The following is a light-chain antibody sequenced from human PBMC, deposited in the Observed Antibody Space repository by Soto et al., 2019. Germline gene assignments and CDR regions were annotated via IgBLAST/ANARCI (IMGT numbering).Light chain of an antibody. CDR3: QQYGTSPRT. V-gene: IGKV3-20*01. Sequence: EIVLTQSPGPLSLSPGERATLSCRASHSVRSSYLAWYQQKLGQAPRLLIYGVSNTATGIPDRFSGSGSGTDFTLTISRLESEDFAVYYCQQYGTSPRTFGQGTKVEIK. CDR2: GVS. CDR1: HSVRSSY. J-gene: IGKJ1*01.